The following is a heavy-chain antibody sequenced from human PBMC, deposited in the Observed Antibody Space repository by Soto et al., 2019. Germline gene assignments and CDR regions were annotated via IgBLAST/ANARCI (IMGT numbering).Heavy chain of an antibody. CDR3: PSDLVGASDSYGLDV. CDR1: GFTFSNYG. V-gene: IGHV3-33*01. CDR2: IWHDGNNK. Sequence: LRLSCAASGFTFSNYGMHWVRQAPGKGLEWVAIIWHDGNNKYYADSVRGRFIISRDNSKNRLYLQMNSLRAEDTAVYYCPSDLVGASDSYGLDVWGHGTPVTVSS. J-gene: IGHJ6*02. D-gene: IGHD1-26*01.